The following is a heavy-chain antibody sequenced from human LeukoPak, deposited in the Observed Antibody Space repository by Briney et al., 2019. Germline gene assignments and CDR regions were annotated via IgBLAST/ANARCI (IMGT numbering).Heavy chain of an antibody. V-gene: IGHV3-23*01. J-gene: IGHJ4*02. Sequence: GGSLRLSCAASGFTFSSYAMSWVRQAPGKGLGWVSVISGSGDTTYYADSVKGRFTISRDNSKNTLYLQMNSLRAEDTAVYYCAKDRTRVVVAARFDYWGQGTLVTVSS. CDR2: ISGSGDTT. D-gene: IGHD2-15*01. CDR1: GFTFSSYA. CDR3: AKDRTRVVVAARFDY.